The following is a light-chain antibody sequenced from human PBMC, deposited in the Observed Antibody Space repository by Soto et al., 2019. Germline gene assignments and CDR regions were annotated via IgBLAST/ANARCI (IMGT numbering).Light chain of an antibody. CDR1: QSVSSG. Sequence: ETVMTQSPATLSVSPGERATLSCRASQSVSSGLAWYQQKPGQAPRPLIYGASTRATGIPARFSGSGSGTEFTLTISSLQSEDCAVYYCQQYSNWPLPFGGGTKVEIK. CDR3: QQYSNWPLP. CDR2: GAS. J-gene: IGKJ4*01. V-gene: IGKV3-15*01.